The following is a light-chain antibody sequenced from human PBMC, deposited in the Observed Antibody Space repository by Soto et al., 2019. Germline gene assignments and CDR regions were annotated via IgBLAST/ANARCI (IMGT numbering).Light chain of an antibody. CDR1: QSIGRY. CDR3: QQSYEAPRT. Sequence: DIQMTQSPSYLSASVGDRVTITCRASQSIGRYLSWYQQKAGKAPKLLMYNVFSLQSGVPSRFSGSGSGTDFTLTISSLQPEDFATYYCQQSYEAPRTFGQGTKLQIK. J-gene: IGKJ2*01. CDR2: NVF. V-gene: IGKV1-39*01.